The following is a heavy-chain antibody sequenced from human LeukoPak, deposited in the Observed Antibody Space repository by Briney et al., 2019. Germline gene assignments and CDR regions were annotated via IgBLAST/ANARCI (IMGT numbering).Heavy chain of an antibody. J-gene: IGHJ4*02. Sequence: SGGALRLSCAEAGFSFNDYCMHRGRQGPGKGLGWVAFLRYDGSDKYYVDSVKGRFTISRDNSMNTLYLQMNSLRPEDRAVYYCAKELTVRATKRQFDHWGQGTLVIVSS. CDR3: AKELTVRATKRQFDH. CDR1: GFSFNDYC. CDR2: LRYDGSDK. D-gene: IGHD1-26*01. V-gene: IGHV3-30*02.